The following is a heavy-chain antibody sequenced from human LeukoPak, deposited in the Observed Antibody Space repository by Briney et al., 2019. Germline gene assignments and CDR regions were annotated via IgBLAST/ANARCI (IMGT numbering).Heavy chain of an antibody. CDR1: AGSLSSGSYY. J-gene: IGHJ4*02. Sequence: SETLSLTCTVSAGSLSSGSYYWGWIRQPPGKGLEWIASMYYSGTTFYSPSLKSRVTISVDTSKNQLSLKLGSVTAADTAVYYCARHPPRDGSAFDYWGQGTLVTVSS. CDR2: MYYSGTT. CDR3: ARHPPRDGSAFDY. V-gene: IGHV4-39*01.